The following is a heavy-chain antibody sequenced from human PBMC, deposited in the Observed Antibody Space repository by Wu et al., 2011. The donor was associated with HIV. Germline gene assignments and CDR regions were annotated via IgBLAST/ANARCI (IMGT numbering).Heavy chain of an antibody. CDR3: ATDPTIAVAGTKSF. D-gene: IGHD6-19*01. Sequence: SGGTFSSYAISWVRQAPGQGLEWMGRIIPIFGTAIYAHKFQGRLTITADKSSNTASMELTSLKSEDTAVYYCATDPTIAVAGTKSFWGRGALVSVSS. CDR2: IIPIFGTA. CDR1: GGTFSSYA. V-gene: IGHV1-69*06. J-gene: IGHJ4*02.